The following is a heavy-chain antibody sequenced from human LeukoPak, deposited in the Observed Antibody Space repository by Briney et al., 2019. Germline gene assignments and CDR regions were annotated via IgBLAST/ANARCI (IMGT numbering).Heavy chain of an antibody. V-gene: IGHV1-69*05. J-gene: IGHJ5*02. CDR3: WVAATLA. CDR2: IIPIFGTA. Sequence: GSSVKVSCKASGDTFSSYAIRWVRQAPGQGLEWMGRIIPIFGTANYAQKLQGRVTITTDESTSTAYMELSSLRSEDTAVYYCWVAATLAWGQGTLVTVSS. CDR1: GDTFSSYA. D-gene: IGHD2-15*01.